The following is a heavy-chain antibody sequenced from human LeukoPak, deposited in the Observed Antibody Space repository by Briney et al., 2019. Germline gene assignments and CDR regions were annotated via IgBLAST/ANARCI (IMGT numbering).Heavy chain of an antibody. CDR2: ISPYNGNT. CDR3: ATDHRQSSSSSYYYYMDV. D-gene: IGHD6-6*01. CDR1: GYTFTNYD. V-gene: IGHV1-18*01. J-gene: IGHJ6*03. Sequence: ASVKVSCKASGYTFTNYDISWVRQVPGQGLEWMGWISPYNGNTNYAQKFQGRVTMTTHTSTSTAYMELRSLRSDDTAVYYCATDHRQSSSSSYYYYMDVWGTGTTVTVSS.